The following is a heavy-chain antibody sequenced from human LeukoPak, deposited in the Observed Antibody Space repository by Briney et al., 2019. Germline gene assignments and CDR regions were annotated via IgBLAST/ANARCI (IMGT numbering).Heavy chain of an antibody. CDR3: ALCITGTTWFDP. J-gene: IGHJ5*02. D-gene: IGHD1-7*01. CDR2: MNPNSGNT. Sequence: ASVKVSCKASGYTFTSYDINWVRQATGPGLEWMGWMNPNSGNTGYAQKFQGRVSMTRNTSISTAYMELSSLRSEDTAVYYCALCITGTTWFDPWGQGTLVTVSS. CDR1: GYTFTSYD. V-gene: IGHV1-8*01.